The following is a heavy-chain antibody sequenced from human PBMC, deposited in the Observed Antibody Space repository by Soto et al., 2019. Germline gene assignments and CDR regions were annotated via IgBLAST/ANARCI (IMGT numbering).Heavy chain of an antibody. J-gene: IGHJ6*02. Sequence: HPXGFLWLSFGASGSIFSKYWTRWVRQAPGEGREWLSLISYDVSEKWYAESVKGRFTISRDQSKHPLYLQVDSLLSAHPAVYLCAKGYYVSTPVASPWSSNSFYGVDVWGRRTTVTGSS. CDR2: ISYDVSEK. CDR3: AKGYYVSTPVASPWSSNSFYGVDV. CDR1: GSIFSKYW. D-gene: IGHD3-16*01. V-gene: IGHV3-30*18.